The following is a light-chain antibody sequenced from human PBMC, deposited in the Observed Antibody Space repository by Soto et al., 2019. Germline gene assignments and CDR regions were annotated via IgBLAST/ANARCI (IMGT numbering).Light chain of an antibody. CDR3: QQRSNWPPKIT. J-gene: IGKJ5*01. Sequence: EIVMTQSPATLSVSPGERATLSCRASQSVSIYLAWYQQKPGQAPRLLIYDASNRATGIPARFSGSGSGTDFTLTISRLEPEDFAVYYCQQRSNWPPKITFGQGTRREIK. CDR2: DAS. CDR1: QSVSIY. V-gene: IGKV3-11*01.